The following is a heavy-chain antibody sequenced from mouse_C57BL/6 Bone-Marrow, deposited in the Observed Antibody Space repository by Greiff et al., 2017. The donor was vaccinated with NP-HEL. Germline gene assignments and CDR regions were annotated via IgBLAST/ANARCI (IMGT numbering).Heavy chain of an antibody. V-gene: IGHV1-52*01. J-gene: IGHJ4*01. D-gene: IGHD1-1*01. CDR3: ARRDYYGSSPHYYAMDY. Sequence: VQLQQPGAELVRPGSSVKLSCKASGYTFTSYWMHWVKQRPIQGLEWIGNIDPSDSETHYNQKFKDKATLTVDKSSSTAYMQLSSLTSEDSAVYYCARRDYYGSSPHYYAMDYWGQGTSVTVSS. CDR1: GYTFTSYW. CDR2: IDPSDSET.